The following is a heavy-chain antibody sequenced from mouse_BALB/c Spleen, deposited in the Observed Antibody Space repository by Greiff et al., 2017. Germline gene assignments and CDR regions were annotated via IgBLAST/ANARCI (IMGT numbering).Heavy chain of an antibody. CDR3: ARGLTTELGLDY. J-gene: IGHJ2*01. CDR1: GYTFTSYT. Sequence: VKLMESGAELARPGASVKMSCKASGYTFTSYTMHWVKQRPGQGLEWIGYINPSSGYTNYNQKFKDKATLTADKSSSTAYMQLSSLTSEDSAVYYCARGLTTELGLDYWGQGTTLTVSS. CDR2: INPSSGYT. V-gene: IGHV1-4*01. D-gene: IGHD4-1*01.